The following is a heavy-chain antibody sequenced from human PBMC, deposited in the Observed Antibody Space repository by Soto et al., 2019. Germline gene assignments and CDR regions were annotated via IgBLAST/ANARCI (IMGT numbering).Heavy chain of an antibody. CDR3: ARTQWRQRADAFDI. CDR2: INPNSGGT. V-gene: IGHV1-2*04. D-gene: IGHD6-19*01. CDR1: GYTFTGSY. J-gene: IGHJ3*02. Sequence: ASVKVSCKASGYTFTGSYMHWVRQAPGQGLEWMGWINPNSGGTNYAQKFQGWVTMTRDTSISTAYMELSRLRSDDTAVYYCARTQWRQRADAFDIWGQGTMVTVSS.